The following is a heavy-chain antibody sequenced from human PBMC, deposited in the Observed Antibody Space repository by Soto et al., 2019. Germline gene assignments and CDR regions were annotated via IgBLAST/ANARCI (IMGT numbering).Heavy chain of an antibody. J-gene: IGHJ3*01. D-gene: IGHD6-13*01. CDR1: GYTFTSYY. CDR2: INPSGGST. V-gene: IGHV1-46*03. CDR3: ARVRRIADNEGAFEV. Sequence: QVQLVQSGAEVKKPGASVKVSCKASGYTFTSYYMHWVRQAPGQGLEWMGIINPSGGSTSFAQKSQGSVTMARDTSTSTVYVELSSLRSEDTAVYYCARVRRIADNEGAFEVWGRGTMVAVSS.